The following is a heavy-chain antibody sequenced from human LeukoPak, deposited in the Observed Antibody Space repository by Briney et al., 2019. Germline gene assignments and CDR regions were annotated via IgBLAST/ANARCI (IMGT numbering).Heavy chain of an antibody. D-gene: IGHD3-22*01. CDR2: ISAYNGNT. J-gene: IGHJ3*02. Sequence: ASVKVSCKASGYTFTSYGISWVRQAPGQGLEWMGWISAYNGNTKYAQKLQGRVTMTTDTSTSTAYMELRSLRSDDTAVYYCARCGDSSGYYSLADAFDIWGQGTMVTVSS. CDR3: ARCGDSSGYYSLADAFDI. V-gene: IGHV1-18*01. CDR1: GYTFTSYG.